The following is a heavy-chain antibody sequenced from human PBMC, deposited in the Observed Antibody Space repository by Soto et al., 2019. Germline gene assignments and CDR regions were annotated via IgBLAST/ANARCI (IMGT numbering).Heavy chain of an antibody. J-gene: IGHJ3*02. V-gene: IGHV3-48*02. D-gene: IGHD2-15*01. CDR2: ISSSSSTI. CDR3: ARADGPVVVKDAFDI. CDR1: GFTFSSYS. Sequence: EVQLVESGGGLVQPGGSLRLSCAASGFTFSSYSMNWVRQAPGKGLEWVSYISSSSSTIYYADSVKGRFTISRDNAKNSLYLQMDSLRDEDTAVYYCARADGPVVVKDAFDIWGQGTMVTVSS.